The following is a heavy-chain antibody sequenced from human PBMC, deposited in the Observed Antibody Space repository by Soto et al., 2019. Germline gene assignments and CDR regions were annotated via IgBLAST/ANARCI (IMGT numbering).Heavy chain of an antibody. Sequence: QVQLQESGPRLVKPSETLSLTCSVSGSSISPYYWTWLRQAPGKGLEWIGYLFYRGTATYNPALKSRVTISLDTSKKQVSLRLSSVTAADPAVYYCASEKDRILGGYAFGYWGPGTMVTVSS. CDR3: ASEKDRILGGYAFGY. CDR1: GSSISPYY. V-gene: IGHV4-59*01. D-gene: IGHD1-26*01. J-gene: IGHJ3*01. CDR2: LFYRGTA.